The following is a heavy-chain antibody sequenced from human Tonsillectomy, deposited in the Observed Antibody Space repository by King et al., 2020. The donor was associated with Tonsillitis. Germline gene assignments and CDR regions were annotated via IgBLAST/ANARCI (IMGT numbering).Heavy chain of an antibody. V-gene: IGHV6-1*01. Sequence: VQLQQSGPGLVKPSQTLSLTSAISGDSVSSNRVAWNWIRQSPSRGLEWLGRTYYRSKWYNDYAVFVKSRITIKPDTSKNQFSLQLNSVTPDDTAVYYCARDREGVTTTGDFDYWGQGTLVTVSS. CDR3: ARDREGVTTTGDFDY. D-gene: IGHD4-17*01. CDR1: GDSVSSNRVA. CDR2: TYYRSKWYN. J-gene: IGHJ4*02.